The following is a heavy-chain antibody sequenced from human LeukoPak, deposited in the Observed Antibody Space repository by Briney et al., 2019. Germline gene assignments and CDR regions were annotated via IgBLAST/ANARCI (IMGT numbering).Heavy chain of an antibody. CDR2: IIPILGIA. Sequence: SVKVSCKASGGTFSSYAISWVRQAPGQGLEWMGRIIPILGIANYAQKFQGRVTITADKSTSTAYMELSSLRSEDTAVYYCARDRLPYDDYDSGPNNYYYYGMDVWGQGTTVTVSS. J-gene: IGHJ6*02. D-gene: IGHD4-17*01. V-gene: IGHV1-69*04. CDR1: GGTFSSYA. CDR3: ARDRLPYDDYDSGPNNYYYYGMDV.